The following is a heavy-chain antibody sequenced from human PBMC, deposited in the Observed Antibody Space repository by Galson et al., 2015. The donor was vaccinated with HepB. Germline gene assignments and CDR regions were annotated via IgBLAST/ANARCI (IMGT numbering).Heavy chain of an antibody. J-gene: IGHJ4*02. CDR1: GGSIRGYY. V-gene: IGHV4-59*01. CDR2: ISYSGST. Sequence: SETLSLTCTVSGGSIRGYYWSWIRQPPGKGLEWIGFISYSGSTNYNPSLMSRVTISLDTSKNQFSLKLGSVNAADTAVYYCARDRFYDYWGQGTLVTVSS. D-gene: IGHD3-3*01. CDR3: ARDRFYDY.